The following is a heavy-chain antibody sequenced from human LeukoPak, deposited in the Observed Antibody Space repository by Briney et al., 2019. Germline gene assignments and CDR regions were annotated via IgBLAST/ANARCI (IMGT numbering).Heavy chain of an antibody. CDR2: IYDSGST. J-gene: IGHJ4*02. D-gene: IGHD3-22*01. Sequence: PSETLSLTCTVSGGSISSYYWSWIRQPPGKGLEWIGSIYDSGSTYYNPSLKSRVTISADTSKNQFSLKLSSVTAADTAVYYCARSYYYDSSGYYVAGWPYYFDYWGQGTLVTVSS. CDR1: GGSISSYY. CDR3: ARSYYYDSSGYYVAGWPYYFDY. V-gene: IGHV4-39*07.